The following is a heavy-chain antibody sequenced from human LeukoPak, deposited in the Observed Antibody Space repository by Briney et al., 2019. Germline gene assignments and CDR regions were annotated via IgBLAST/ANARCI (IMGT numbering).Heavy chain of an antibody. CDR2: IYYSGST. D-gene: IGHD6-19*01. V-gene: IGHV4-59*01. CDR1: GGSISSYY. CDR3: ARYIAVAGTVDY. J-gene: IGHJ4*02. Sequence: PSETLSLTCTVSGGSISSYYWSWIRRPPGKGLEWIGYIYYSGSTNYNPSLKSRVTISVDTSKNQFSLKLSSVTAADTAVYYCARYIAVAGTVDYWGQGTLVTVSS.